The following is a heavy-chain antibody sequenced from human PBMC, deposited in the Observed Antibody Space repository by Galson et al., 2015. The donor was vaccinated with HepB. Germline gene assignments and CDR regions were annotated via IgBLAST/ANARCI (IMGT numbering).Heavy chain of an antibody. D-gene: IGHD6-6*01. CDR2: IDWDDDK. J-gene: IGHJ6*03. CDR3: ARSIAARPLGYYYYYMDV. CDR1: GFSLSTSGMC. Sequence: PALVKPTQTLTLTCTFSGFSLSTSGMCVSWIRQPPGKALEWLALIDWDDDKYYSTSLKTRLTISKDTSKNQVVLTMTNMVPVDTATYYCARSIAARPLGYYYYYMDVWGKGTTVTVSS. V-gene: IGHV2-70*01.